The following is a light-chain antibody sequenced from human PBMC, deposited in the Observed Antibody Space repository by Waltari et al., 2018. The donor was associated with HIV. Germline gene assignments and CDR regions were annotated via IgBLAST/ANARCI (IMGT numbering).Light chain of an antibody. CDR2: DVD. CDR1: NSAISTYNF. CDR3: SSYTTTNTVV. V-gene: IGLV2-14*03. J-gene: IGLJ2*01. Sequence: QSALTQPASVSGSPGQSITIFCSGTNSAISTYNFVSWYQKHPDKAPKLLIYDVDTRPSGVPRRFSGSKSGDTASLTISAIQADDEADYFCSSYTTTNTVVFGGGTKVSVL.